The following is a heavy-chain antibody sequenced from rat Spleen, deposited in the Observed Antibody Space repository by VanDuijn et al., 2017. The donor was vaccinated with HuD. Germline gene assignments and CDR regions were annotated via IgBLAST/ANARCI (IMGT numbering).Heavy chain of an antibody. CDR1: GFSLTDFH. V-gene: IGHV2-43*01. CDR3: ARDDYSGDSWFAY. J-gene: IGHJ3*01. CDR2: IWTGGST. D-gene: IGHD1-1*01. Sequence: QVQLKESGPGLMQPSQTLSLTCTVSGFSLTDFHISWVRQSPGKGLEWVGVIWTGGSTVYNSLLKSRLSISRDTSKGQVFLKMNSLQTEDTATYYCARDDYSGDSWFAYWGQGTLVTVSS.